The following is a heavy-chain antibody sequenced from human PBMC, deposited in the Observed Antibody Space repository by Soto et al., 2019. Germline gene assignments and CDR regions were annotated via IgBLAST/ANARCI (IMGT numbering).Heavy chain of an antibody. CDR3: TTQPFNWNDEGGH. V-gene: IGHV3-15*07. CDR2: IKNKFDGGTS. Sequence: EVQLVESGGDLVKPGGSLRLSCATSGFTFTNAWMNWVRQAPGKGLEWVGRIKNKFDGGTSDYAEPVKGRFTISRDDSKNMLYLQMNSLKTGDTAVYYCTTQPFNWNDEGGHWGPGTLVTVSS. D-gene: IGHD1-1*01. CDR1: GFTFTNAW. J-gene: IGHJ4*02.